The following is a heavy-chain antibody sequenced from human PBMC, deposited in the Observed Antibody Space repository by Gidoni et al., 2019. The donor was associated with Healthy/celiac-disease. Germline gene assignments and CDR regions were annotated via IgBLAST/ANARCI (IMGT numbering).Heavy chain of an antibody. V-gene: IGHV3-15*01. CDR2: IKSKTDGGTT. J-gene: IGHJ4*02. CDR3: TTLLHCSGGSCYSD. CDR1: GFPFSNAW. Sequence: VQPVESWGGLVKPGGSLRLSCAASGFPFSNAWMSWVRQAPGKGLEWVGRIKSKTDGGTTDYAAPVKGRFTISRDDSKNTLYLQMNSLKTEDTAVFYCTTLLHCSGGSCYSDWGQGTLVTVSS. D-gene: IGHD2-15*01.